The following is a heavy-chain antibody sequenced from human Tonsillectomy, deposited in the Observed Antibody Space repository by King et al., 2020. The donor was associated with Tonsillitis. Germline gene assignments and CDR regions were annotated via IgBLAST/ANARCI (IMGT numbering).Heavy chain of an antibody. CDR2: IRYDGSDK. V-gene: IGHV3-30*02. CDR3: ADLNYYDSSGDAFHI. Sequence: HVQLVESGGGVVQPGGSLRLSCAASGFTFSSYGMHWVRQAPGKALEWVAFIRYDGSDKYYADSVKGRFTISRDNSKNTLYLQMSSLRAEDTAVYYCADLNYYDSSGDAFHIWGQGTMVSVSS. J-gene: IGHJ3*02. CDR1: GFTFSSYG. D-gene: IGHD3-22*01.